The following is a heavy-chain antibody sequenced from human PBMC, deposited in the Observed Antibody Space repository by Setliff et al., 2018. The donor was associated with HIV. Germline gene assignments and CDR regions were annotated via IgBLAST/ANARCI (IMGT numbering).Heavy chain of an antibody. V-gene: IGHV4-61*02. J-gene: IGHJ4*02. CDR1: GDSISSGSYY. Sequence: SETLSLTCTVTGDSISSGSYYWSWIRQPAGKGLEWIGRVYSSGSTNYNPPLKSRLTISVDTSKRQFSLNLSSVTAADTAVYFCARGIGLRPFDAWGQGTLVTVSS. CDR2: VYSSGST. D-gene: IGHD4-17*01. CDR3: ARGIGLRPFDA.